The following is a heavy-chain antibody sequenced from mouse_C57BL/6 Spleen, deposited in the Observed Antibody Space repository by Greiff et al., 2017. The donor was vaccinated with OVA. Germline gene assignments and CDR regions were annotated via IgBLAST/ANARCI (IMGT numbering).Heavy chain of an antibody. J-gene: IGHJ3*01. D-gene: IGHD1-1*01. CDR2: ISSGGSYT. Sequence: EVQGVESGGDLVKPGGSLKLSCAASGFTFSSYGMSWVRQTPDKRLEWVATISSGGSYTYSPDGGKGRCTISSDSAKNTMYVQMSSLKSEDTAMYYCARHDVSSALWCAYWGQGTLVTVSA. CDR3: ARHDVSSALWCAY. V-gene: IGHV5-6*01. CDR1: GFTFSSYG.